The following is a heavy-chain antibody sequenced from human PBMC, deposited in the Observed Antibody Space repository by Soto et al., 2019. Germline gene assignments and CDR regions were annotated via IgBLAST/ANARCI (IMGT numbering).Heavy chain of an antibody. J-gene: IGHJ4*02. CDR1: GGSISSSNYY. Sequence: SETLSLTCTVSGGSISSSNYYWGWIRQPPGKGLEWIGSIYYSGSTYYNPSLKSRVTISVDTSKNTLYLQMNSLRADDTAVYYCAKDLYYDFWSGHLGYWGQGTLVTVSS. D-gene: IGHD3-3*01. CDR2: IYYSGST. V-gene: IGHV4-39*02. CDR3: AKDLYYDFWSGHLGY.